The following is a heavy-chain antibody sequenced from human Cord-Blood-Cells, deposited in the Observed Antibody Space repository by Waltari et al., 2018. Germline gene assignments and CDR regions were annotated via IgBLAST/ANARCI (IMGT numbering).Heavy chain of an antibody. CDR2: IKSKTDGGTT. Sequence: EVQLVESGGGLVKPGGSLRLSCAASGFTFSNAWMSWVRQAPGKGLEWVGRIKSKTDGGTTDYAAPVKGRFTISRDDSKNTLYPQMNSLKTEDTAVYYCTTGPMTTVTTDYWGQGTLVTVSS. J-gene: IGHJ4*02. CDR1: GFTFSNAW. D-gene: IGHD4-17*01. V-gene: IGHV3-15*01. CDR3: TTGPMTTVTTDY.